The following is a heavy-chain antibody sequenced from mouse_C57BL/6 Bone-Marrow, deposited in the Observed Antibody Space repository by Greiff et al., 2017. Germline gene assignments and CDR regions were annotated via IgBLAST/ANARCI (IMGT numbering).Heavy chain of an antibody. J-gene: IGHJ3*01. V-gene: IGHV5-6*01. CDR1: GFTFSSSG. Sequence: EVKLMESGGDLVKPGGSLKLSCAASGFTFSSSGMSWVRQTPDKRLEWVATISSGGSYTYYPDSVKGRFTISRDNAKNTLYLQMSSLKSEDTAMYYCARHGSSMIPFAYWGQGTLVTVSA. CDR2: ISSGGSYT. CDR3: ARHGSSMIPFAY. D-gene: IGHD2-4*01.